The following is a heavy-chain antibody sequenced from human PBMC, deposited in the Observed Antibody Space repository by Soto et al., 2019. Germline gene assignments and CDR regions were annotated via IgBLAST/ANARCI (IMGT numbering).Heavy chain of an antibody. J-gene: IGHJ4*02. D-gene: IGHD3-16*02. CDR2: IYYSGST. CDR1: GGSISSSSYY. V-gene: IGHV4-39*01. Sequence: PSETLSLTCTVSGGSISSSSYYWGWIRQPPGKGLEWIGSIYYSGSTYYNPSLKSRVTISVDTSKNQFSLKLSSVTAADTAVYYCARSPSSYSRYDYIWGSYRYTSPGSEFDYWGQGTLVTVSS. CDR3: ARSPSSYSRYDYIWGSYRYTSPGSEFDY.